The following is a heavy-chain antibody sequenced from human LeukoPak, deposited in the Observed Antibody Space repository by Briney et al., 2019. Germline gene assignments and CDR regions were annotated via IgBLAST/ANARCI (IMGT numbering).Heavy chain of an antibody. Sequence: PGGSLRLSCAASGFTFDDYAMHWVRQAPGKGLEWVSGISWNSGSIGYADSVKGRFTISRGNAKNSLYLQMNSLRAEDTALYYCAKALRSGYYLFDYWGQGTLVTVSS. CDR1: GFTFDDYA. CDR2: ISWNSGSI. J-gene: IGHJ4*02. D-gene: IGHD3-22*01. V-gene: IGHV3-9*01. CDR3: AKALRSGYYLFDY.